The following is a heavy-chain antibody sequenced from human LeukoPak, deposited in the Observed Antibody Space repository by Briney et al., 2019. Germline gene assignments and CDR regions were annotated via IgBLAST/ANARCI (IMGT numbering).Heavy chain of an antibody. J-gene: IGHJ4*02. D-gene: IGHD2-2*01. CDR3: ARVPVEVPAADEGRYLDY. CDR1: GGSFSGYY. Sequence: SVTLSLTCAVYGGSFSGYYWSWIRQPPGKGLEWIGEINHSGSTNYNPSLKSRVTISVDTSKNQFSLKLSSVTAADTAVYYCARVPVEVPAADEGRYLDYGGQGPLVTVSS. V-gene: IGHV4-34*01. CDR2: INHSGST.